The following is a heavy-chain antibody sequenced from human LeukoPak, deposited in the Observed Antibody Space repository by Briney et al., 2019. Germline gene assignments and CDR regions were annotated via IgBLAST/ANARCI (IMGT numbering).Heavy chain of an antibody. Sequence: GGSLRLSCAASGFTFSSYTMSWVRQAPGEGLEWLSAINNLGSSTYYAGSVKDRFTISRDNSENTLYLQMNSLTVDDTAVYFCAKERQTGDYFTSDYWGQGTLVTVSS. CDR1: GFTFSSYT. J-gene: IGHJ4*02. V-gene: IGHV3-23*01. CDR2: INNLGSST. CDR3: AKERQTGDYFTSDY. D-gene: IGHD4-17*01.